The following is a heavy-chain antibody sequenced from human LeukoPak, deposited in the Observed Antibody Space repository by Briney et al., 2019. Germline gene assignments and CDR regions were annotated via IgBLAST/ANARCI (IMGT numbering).Heavy chain of an antibody. J-gene: IGHJ4*02. V-gene: IGHV4-38-2*01. CDR3: ARGATTAFHFDY. CDR1: GYSISSGYY. CDR2: IYRSGST. Sequence: SETLSLTCAVSGYSISSGYYWGWIRQPPGKGLEWIGTIYRSGSTYYNNPSLESRVTISVDTSKNQFSLKLSSVTAADTAVYYCARGATTAFHFDYWGQGTLVTVSS. D-gene: IGHD1-26*01.